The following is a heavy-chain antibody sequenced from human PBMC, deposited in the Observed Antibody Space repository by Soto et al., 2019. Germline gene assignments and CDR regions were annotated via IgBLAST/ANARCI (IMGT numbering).Heavy chain of an antibody. CDR2: IKQDGSAV. CDR3: TRDPYGDAYGAFEI. V-gene: IGHV3-7*03. J-gene: IGHJ3*02. CDR1: GFIFSNYW. D-gene: IGHD2-21*01. Sequence: EVQLVESGGGLVQPGGCLRLSCAASGFIFSNYWMTWVRQATGKGLEWVANIKQDGSAVHYVDSVKGRFTMSRDNANNSLYLQMSGLGAEDTVLYYCTRDPYGDAYGAFEIWGQGTMVTVSS.